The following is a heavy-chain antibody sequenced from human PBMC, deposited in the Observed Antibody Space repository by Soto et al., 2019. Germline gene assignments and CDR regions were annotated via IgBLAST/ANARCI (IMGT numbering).Heavy chain of an antibody. CDR3: VKTARLFDY. Sequence: SETLSRTCTVSGASISDSYCIFFRQPPLKGREVIVYIYDKGPTKDINYNPSLKSRVTMSIDTSKNQFSVELRSVTAADTAVYYCVKTARLFDYWGRGTLVTVSS. D-gene: IGHD1-1*01. V-gene: IGHV4-59*12. CDR2: IYDKGPT. CDR1: GASISDSY. J-gene: IGHJ4*02.